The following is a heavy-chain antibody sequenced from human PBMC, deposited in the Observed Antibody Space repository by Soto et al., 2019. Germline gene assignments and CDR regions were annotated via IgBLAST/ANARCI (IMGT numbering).Heavy chain of an antibody. Sequence: PGGSLRLSCAASGFTFSSYAMSWVRQAPGKGLEWVSAISGSGGSTYYADSVKGRFTISRDNSKNTLYLQMNSLRAEDTAVYYCAKDGPDYGDYDDYYYYYYMDVWGKGTTVTGSS. J-gene: IGHJ6*03. CDR2: ISGSGGST. CDR1: GFTFSSYA. V-gene: IGHV3-23*01. CDR3: AKDGPDYGDYDDYYYYYYMDV. D-gene: IGHD4-17*01.